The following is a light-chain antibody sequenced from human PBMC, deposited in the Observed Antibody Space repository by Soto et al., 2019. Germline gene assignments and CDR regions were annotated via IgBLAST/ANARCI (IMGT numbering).Light chain of an antibody. Sequence: EVVLTQSAATLSLSPGERTTLSCRASQSGSYLAWYQQKPGQAPRLLMYDASNRATANPARCSGGGSGTDYTRTISSLEPEGFAVYDCEQRSNAPWTFGQGTKVEIK. CDR2: DAS. CDR1: QSGSY. J-gene: IGKJ1*01. CDR3: EQRSNAPWT. V-gene: IGKV3-11*01.